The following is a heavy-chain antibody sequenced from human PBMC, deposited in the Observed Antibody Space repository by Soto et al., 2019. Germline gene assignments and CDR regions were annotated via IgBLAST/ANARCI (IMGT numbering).Heavy chain of an antibody. V-gene: IGHV1-69*13. CDR3: ARDLVAVAADAYYYGMDV. J-gene: IGHJ6*02. CDR2: IIPIFGTA. Sequence: SVKVSCKASGGTFGSYAISWVRQAPGQGLEWMGGIIPIFGTANYAQKFQGRVTITADESTSTAYMELSSLRSDDTAVYYCARDLVAVAADAYYYGMDVWGQGTTVTVSS. CDR1: GGTFGSYA. D-gene: IGHD6-19*01.